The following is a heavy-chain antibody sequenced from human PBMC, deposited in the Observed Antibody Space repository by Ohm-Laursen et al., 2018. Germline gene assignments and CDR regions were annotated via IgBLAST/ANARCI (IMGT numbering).Heavy chain of an antibody. CDR3: ARPYSSGWYGALNI. CDR2: LYYGGNT. CDR1: GGSISSYY. Sequence: SQTLSLTCTVSGGSISSYYWSWIRQPPGKGLEWIGFLYYGGNTNYNPSLKSRVTISVDTSNNQFSLKLSSVTAADTAVYYCARPYSSGWYGALNIWGQGTMVTVSS. J-gene: IGHJ3*02. V-gene: IGHV4-59*01. D-gene: IGHD6-19*01.